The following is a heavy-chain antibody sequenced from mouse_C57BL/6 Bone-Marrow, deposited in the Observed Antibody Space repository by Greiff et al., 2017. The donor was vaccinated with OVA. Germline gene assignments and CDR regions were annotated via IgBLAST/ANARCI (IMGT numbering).Heavy chain of an antibody. J-gene: IGHJ3*01. CDR2: FNPSNGGT. Sequence: QVQLQQPGTELVKPGASVKLSCKASGYTFTSYWMHWVKQRPGQGLGWMGNFNPSNGGTHSNKKFKTKAPLPLDKSSSTAYMQLSSLTSEDSAVYYCARGVLRYQGWFAYWGQGTLVTVSA. V-gene: IGHV1-53*01. CDR1: GYTFTSYW. CDR3: ARGVLRYQGWFAY. D-gene: IGHD1-1*01.